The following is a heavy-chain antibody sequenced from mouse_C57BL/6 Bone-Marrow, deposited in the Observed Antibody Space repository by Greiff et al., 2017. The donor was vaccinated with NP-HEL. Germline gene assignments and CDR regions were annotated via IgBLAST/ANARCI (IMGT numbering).Heavy chain of an antibody. CDR3: ARGQLRYFDV. J-gene: IGHJ1*03. CDR1: GYTFTSYG. CDR2: IYPRSGNT. D-gene: IGHD6-1*01. V-gene: IGHV1-81*01. Sequence: QVQLKESGAELARPGASVKLSCKASGYTFTSYGISWVKQRTGQGLEWIGEIYPRSGNTYYNEKFKGKATLTADKSSSTAYMELRSLTSEDSAVYFCARGQLRYFDVWGTGTTVTVSS.